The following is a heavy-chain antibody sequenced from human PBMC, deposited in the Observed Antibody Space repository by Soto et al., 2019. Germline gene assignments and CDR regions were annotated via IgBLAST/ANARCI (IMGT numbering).Heavy chain of an antibody. CDR3: ARDLLLGRWTYCDGKDV. V-gene: IGHV3-33*01. J-gene: IGHJ6*02. Sequence: GGSLRLSCAASGFTFSNHGMHLVRQSPGKGLESVAIIWYDGSSNYYADSVKGRFTISRDNSKNTLYLQMNSLRVEDTAVYYCARDLLLGRWTYCDGKDVWGQGTTVTVSS. CDR1: GFTFSNHG. CDR2: IWYDGSSN. D-gene: IGHD1-26*01.